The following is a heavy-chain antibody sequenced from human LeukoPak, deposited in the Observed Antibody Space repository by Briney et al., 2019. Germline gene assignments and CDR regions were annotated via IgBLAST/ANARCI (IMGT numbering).Heavy chain of an antibody. CDR2: ISGNGAGT. CDR1: GFTFSSHA. V-gene: IGHV3-23*02. Sequence: PGGSLRLSCTPSGFTFSSHAMSWVRQAPGKGLEWVSGISGNGAGTYYGDSVKGRFTISRDNSKNTLYLQMNSLRAEDTAVYYCAKDGGPYGSENYYRNDWGQGTLVTVSS. D-gene: IGHD3-10*01. CDR3: AKDGGPYGSENYYRND. J-gene: IGHJ4*02.